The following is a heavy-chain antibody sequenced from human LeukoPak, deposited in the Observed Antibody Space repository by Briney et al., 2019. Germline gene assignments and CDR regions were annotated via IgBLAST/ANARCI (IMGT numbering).Heavy chain of an antibody. CDR1: RFTFSSYS. Sequence: GGSLRLSCAASRFTFSSYSMSWVRQAPGKGLEWVSAISGSGGSTYYADSVKGRFTISRDNSKNTLYLQMNSLRAEDTAVYYCAKELDTAMVPGVDYWGQGTLVTVSS. D-gene: IGHD5-18*01. CDR3: AKELDTAMVPGVDY. J-gene: IGHJ4*02. CDR2: ISGSGGST. V-gene: IGHV3-23*01.